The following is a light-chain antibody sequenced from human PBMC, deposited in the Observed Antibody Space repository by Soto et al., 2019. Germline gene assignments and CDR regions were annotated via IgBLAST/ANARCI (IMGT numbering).Light chain of an antibody. J-gene: IGLJ1*01. CDR1: SSDVGGYNY. V-gene: IGLV2-11*01. CDR3: CSDAGSLPYV. CDR2: DVS. Sequence: QSVLTQPRSVSGSPGQSVTISCTGTSSDVGGYNYVSWYQQHPGKAPKLMIYDVSKRPSGVPDRFSGSKSGNTASLTISGLQAEDDADYYCCSDAGSLPYVFGSGTKFTVL.